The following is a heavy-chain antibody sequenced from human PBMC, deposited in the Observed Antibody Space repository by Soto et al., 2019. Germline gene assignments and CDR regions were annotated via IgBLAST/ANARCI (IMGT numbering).Heavy chain of an antibody. J-gene: IGHJ6*02. D-gene: IGHD3-10*01. V-gene: IGHV4-4*02. Sequence: QVQLQESGPGLVKPSGTLSLTCAVSGGSISSSNWWSWVRQPPGKGLEWIGEIYHSGSTNYNPSLKSRVTISVHKSNKQSSLTLSSLTAADTAVYYCARVSGSYYYGMDVWGQGTTVTVSS. CDR1: GGSISSSNW. CDR3: ARVSGSYYYGMDV. CDR2: IYHSGST.